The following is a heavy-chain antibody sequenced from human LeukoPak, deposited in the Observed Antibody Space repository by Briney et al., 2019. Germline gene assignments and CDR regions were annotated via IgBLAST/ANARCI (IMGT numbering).Heavy chain of an antibody. CDR3: AKWDSSGYYPDY. CDR1: GFTFDDYG. J-gene: IGHJ4*02. CDR2: ISGSGGST. Sequence: GGSLRLSCAASGFTFDDYGISWVRQAPGKGLEWVSAISGSGGSTYYADSVKGRFTISRDNSKNTLYLQMNSLRAEDTAVYYCAKWDSSGYYPDYWGQGTLVTVSS. V-gene: IGHV3-23*01. D-gene: IGHD3-22*01.